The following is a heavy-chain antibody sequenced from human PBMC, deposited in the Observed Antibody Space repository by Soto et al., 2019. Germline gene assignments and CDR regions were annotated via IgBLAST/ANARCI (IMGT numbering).Heavy chain of an antibody. V-gene: IGHV1-46*03. Sequence: ASVKVSCKASGYTFTSYYIHWVRQAPGQGLEWMGIINPSGGSTSYAQKFQGRVTMTRDMSTSTVYMELSSLRSEDTAVYYCARSAKIAVARDAFDIWGQGTMVTVSS. CDR2: INPSGGST. J-gene: IGHJ3*02. CDR1: GYTFTSYY. D-gene: IGHD6-19*01. CDR3: ARSAKIAVARDAFDI.